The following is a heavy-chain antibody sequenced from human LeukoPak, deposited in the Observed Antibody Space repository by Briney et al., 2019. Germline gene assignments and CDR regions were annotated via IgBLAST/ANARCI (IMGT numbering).Heavy chain of an antibody. D-gene: IGHD3-10*02. V-gene: IGHV3-7*01. CDR2: IKNDGSEK. CDR1: GFTFTDYW. CDR3: AELGITMIGGV. Sequence: GGSLRLSCAASGFTFTDYWMSWVRQAPGKGLEWVANIKNDGSEKHYVDSVKGRFTISRDNAKNSLYLQMNSLRAEDTAVYYCAELGITMIGGVWGKGTTVTISS. J-gene: IGHJ6*04.